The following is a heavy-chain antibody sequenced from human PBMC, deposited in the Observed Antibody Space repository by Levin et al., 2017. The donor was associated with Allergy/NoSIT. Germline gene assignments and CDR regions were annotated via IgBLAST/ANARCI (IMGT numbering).Heavy chain of an antibody. CDR2: ISGSGGST. D-gene: IGHD1-7*01. CDR1: GFTFSSCA. V-gene: IGHV3-23*01. Sequence: PGGSLRLSCAASGFTFSSCAMSWVRQAPGKGLEWVSAISGSGGSTYYADSVKGRFTISRDNSKNTLYLQMNSLRAEDTAVYYCANPRGNWNYGLYFDYWGQGTLVTVSS. J-gene: IGHJ4*02. CDR3: ANPRGNWNYGLYFDY.